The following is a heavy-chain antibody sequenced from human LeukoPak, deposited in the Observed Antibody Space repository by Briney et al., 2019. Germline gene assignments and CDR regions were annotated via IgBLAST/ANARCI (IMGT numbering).Heavy chain of an antibody. Sequence: SETLSLTCAVDGGSFSGYYWSWIRPPPGKGLEWIGEINHSGTTNYDPSLKSRVTISVDTSKNQFSLKLSSVAAADTAVYYCARGETGYSDVFDYWGQGTLVTVSS. CDR3: ARGETGYSDVFDY. V-gene: IGHV4-34*01. J-gene: IGHJ4*02. CDR2: INHSGTT. D-gene: IGHD5-18*01. CDR1: GGSFSGYY.